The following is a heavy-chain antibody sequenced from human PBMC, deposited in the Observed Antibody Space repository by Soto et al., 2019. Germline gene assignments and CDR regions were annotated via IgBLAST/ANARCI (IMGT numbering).Heavy chain of an antibody. D-gene: IGHD6-19*01. J-gene: IGHJ5*02. CDR3: AKDGGYSSGRYGA. V-gene: IGHV3-15*01. CDR2: IKSKTDGGTT. Sequence: PGGSLRLSCAASGFTFSNAWMSWVRQAPGKGLEWVGRIKSKTDGGTTDYAAPVKGRFTISRDDSKNTLYLQMNSLKTEDTALYYCAKDGGYSSGRYGAWGQGTLVTVS. CDR1: GFTFSNAW.